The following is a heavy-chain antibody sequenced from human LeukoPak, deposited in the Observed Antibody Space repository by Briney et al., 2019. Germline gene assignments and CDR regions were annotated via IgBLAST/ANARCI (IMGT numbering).Heavy chain of an antibody. J-gene: IGHJ4*02. CDR3: ARQIAAATLYYFDY. Sequence: PSGTLSLTCAVSGGSISSSIRWSWVRQPPGKGLEWIGEIYHSGDTNYNPSLKSRVTMSLDKSKNQFSLKLSSVTAADTAVYYCARQIAAATLYYFDYWGQGTLVTVSS. CDR1: GGSISSSIR. V-gene: IGHV4-4*02. D-gene: IGHD6-13*01. CDR2: IYHSGDT.